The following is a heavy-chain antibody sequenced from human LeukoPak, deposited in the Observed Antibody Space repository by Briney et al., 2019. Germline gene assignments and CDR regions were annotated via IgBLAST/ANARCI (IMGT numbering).Heavy chain of an antibody. CDR1: GYSFTSYW. V-gene: IGHV5-10-1*01. CDR2: IDPSDSYT. CDR3: ARSEHSSSHGGDY. J-gene: IGHJ4*02. D-gene: IGHD6-6*01. Sequence: GESLKISCKGSGYSFTSYWISWVRQMPGKGLEWMGRIDPSDSYTNYSPSFQGHVAISADKSISTAYLQWSSLKASDTAMYYCARSEHSSSHGGDYWGQGTLVPSPQ.